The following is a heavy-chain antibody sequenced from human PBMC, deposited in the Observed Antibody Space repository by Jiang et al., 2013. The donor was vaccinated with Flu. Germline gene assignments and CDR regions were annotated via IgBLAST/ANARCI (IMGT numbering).Heavy chain of an antibody. CDR1: GGSISSGGYY. Sequence: GLVKPSQTLSLTCTVSGGSISSGGYYWSWIRQHPGKGLEWIGYIYYSGYTYYNPSLKSLVTMSVDTSKNQFSLKLSSVTAADTAVYYCARYSSSSDFDYWGQGTLVIVSS. CDR2: IYYSGYT. J-gene: IGHJ4*02. V-gene: IGHV4-31*01. CDR3: ARYSSSSDFDY. D-gene: IGHD6-6*01.